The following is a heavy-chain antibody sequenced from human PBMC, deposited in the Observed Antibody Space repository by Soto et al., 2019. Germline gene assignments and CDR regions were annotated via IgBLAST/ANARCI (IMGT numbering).Heavy chain of an antibody. CDR2: IYYSGST. CDR1: GGSISGYY. D-gene: IGHD3-22*01. J-gene: IGHJ5*02. CDR3: ARDYYDSSGPNWFDP. Sequence: SETLSLTCTVSGGSISGYYWSWIRQPPGKGLEWLGYIYYSGSTNYNPSLKSRVTISVDTSKNQFSLKLSSVTAADTPVYYCARDYYDSSGPNWFDPWGQGTLVTVSS. V-gene: IGHV4-59*01.